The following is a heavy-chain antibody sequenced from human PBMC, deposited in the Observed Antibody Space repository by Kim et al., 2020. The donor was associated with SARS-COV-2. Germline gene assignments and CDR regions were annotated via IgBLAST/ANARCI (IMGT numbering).Heavy chain of an antibody. CDR2: ISYDGSNK. CDR1: GFTFSSYG. V-gene: IGHV3-30*18. D-gene: IGHD3-9*01. CDR3: AKEHDILTGPPDY. Sequence: GGYLRLSCAASGFTFSSYGMHWVRQAPGKGLEWVAVISYDGSNKYYADSVKGRFTISRDNSKNTLYLQMNSLRAEDTAVYYCAKEHDILTGPPDYWGQGTLVTVSS. J-gene: IGHJ4*02.